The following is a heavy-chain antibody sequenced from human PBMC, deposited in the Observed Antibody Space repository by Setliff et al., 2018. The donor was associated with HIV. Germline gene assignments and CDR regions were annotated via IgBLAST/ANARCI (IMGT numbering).Heavy chain of an antibody. Sequence: ASVKVSCKASGGTLSSYAISWVRQAPGQGLEWMGWINTKAEIPTYAQAFTGRLVLSLDTSVSTAYLEISDLKTDDTAMYYCARVRNTQNGFFDYWSQGTLVTVSS. V-gene: IGHV7-4-1*02. D-gene: IGHD1-1*01. CDR1: GGTLSSYA. CDR2: INTKAEIP. J-gene: IGHJ4*02. CDR3: ARVRNTQNGFFDY.